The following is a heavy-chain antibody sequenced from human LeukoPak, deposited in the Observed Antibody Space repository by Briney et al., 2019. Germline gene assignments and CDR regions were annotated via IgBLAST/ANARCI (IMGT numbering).Heavy chain of an antibody. CDR1: GFTFSSYG. Sequence: GGSLRLSCAASGFTFSSYGMHWVRQAPGKGLEWVAFIRYDGSNKYYADSVKGRFTISRDNSKNTLYLQMNSLRAEDTAVYYCAKDAFYCSSTSCYYNFDYWGQGTLVTVSS. D-gene: IGHD2-2*01. CDR3: AKDAFYCSSTSCYYNFDY. CDR2: IRYDGSNK. V-gene: IGHV3-30*02. J-gene: IGHJ4*02.